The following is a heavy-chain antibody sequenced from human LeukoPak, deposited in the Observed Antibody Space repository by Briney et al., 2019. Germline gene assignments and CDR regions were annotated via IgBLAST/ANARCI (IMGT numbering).Heavy chain of an antibody. CDR3: AREPNSSHQGGNDY. Sequence: SETLSLTCAVYGGSFSGYYWSWIRQPPGKGLEWIGEINHSGSTNYNPSLKSRVAISVDTSKNQFSLKLSSVTAADTAVYYCAREPNSSHQGGNDYWGQGTLATVSS. D-gene: IGHD2-15*01. J-gene: IGHJ4*02. CDR1: GGSFSGYY. CDR2: INHSGST. V-gene: IGHV4-34*01.